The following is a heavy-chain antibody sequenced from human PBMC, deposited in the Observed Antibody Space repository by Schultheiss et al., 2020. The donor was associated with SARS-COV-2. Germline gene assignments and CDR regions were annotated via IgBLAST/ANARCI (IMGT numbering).Heavy chain of an antibody. D-gene: IGHD5-18*01. Sequence: GGSLRLSCAASGFTFSNAWMSWVRQAPGKGLEWVAVIWYDGSNKYYADSVKGRFTISRDNSKNTLYLQMNSLRAEDTAVYYCAREGYSYGYVGYWGQGTLVTVSS. CDR3: AREGYSYGYVGY. J-gene: IGHJ4*02. V-gene: IGHV3-33*08. CDR1: GFTFSNAW. CDR2: IWYDGSNK.